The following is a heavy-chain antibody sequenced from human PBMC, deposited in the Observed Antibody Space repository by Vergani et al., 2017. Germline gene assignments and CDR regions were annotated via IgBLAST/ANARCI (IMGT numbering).Heavy chain of an antibody. D-gene: IGHD3-10*01. J-gene: IGHJ4*02. Sequence: EVQLLESGGGLVQPGGSLRLTCAASEFTFSNYAMNWVRQAPGKGLKWVSGISGSGVSAYYTESVKGRFTISRDNSKNMLFLQMNNLGTEDTAIYYCAKQYFVSGNYLFDYWGQGTLVTVSS. CDR1: EFTFSNYA. CDR3: AKQYFVSGNYLFDY. CDR2: ISGSGVSA. V-gene: IGHV3-23*01.